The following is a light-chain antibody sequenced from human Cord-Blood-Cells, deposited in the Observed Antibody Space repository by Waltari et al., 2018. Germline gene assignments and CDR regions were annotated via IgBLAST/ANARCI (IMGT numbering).Light chain of an antibody. CDR2: AAS. V-gene: IGKV1-39*01. CDR3: QQSYSTPLT. CDR1: QSISSY. J-gene: IGKJ4*01. Sequence: DIQMTQSPSSLSASVGDIVTITCRASQSISSYLKWYEQKPGKAPKLLIYAASSLQGGGPSRFSGSGSGTDFTLTISSLKPEDFATYYCQQSYSTPLTFGGGTKLEIK.